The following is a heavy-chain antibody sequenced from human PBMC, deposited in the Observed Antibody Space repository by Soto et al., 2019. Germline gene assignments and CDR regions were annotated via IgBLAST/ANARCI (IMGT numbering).Heavy chain of an antibody. CDR1: GYTFTSYD. CDR3: ARGSRYCSSTSCYLYALDY. Sequence: GASVKVSCKASGYTFTSYDINWVRQATGQGLEWMGWMNPNSGNTGYAQKFQGRVTMTRNTSISTAYMELSSLRSEDTAVYYCARGSRYCSSTSCYLYALDYWGQGTLVTVSS. V-gene: IGHV1-8*01. D-gene: IGHD2-2*01. CDR2: MNPNSGNT. J-gene: IGHJ4*02.